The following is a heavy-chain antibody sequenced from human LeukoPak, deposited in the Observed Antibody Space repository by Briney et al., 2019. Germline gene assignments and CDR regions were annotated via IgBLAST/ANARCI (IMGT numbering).Heavy chain of an antibody. CDR1: GFTFSSYW. CDR2: IHTDGSRA. J-gene: IGHJ4*02. CDR3: ARGYPFDY. V-gene: IGHV3-74*01. Sequence: SGGSLRLSCAASGFTFSSYWMHWVRQAPGKGLVWVSRIHTDGSRASYADSVKGRFTISRDNAKNTLYLQMNSLRAEDTAVYYCARGYPFDYWGQGTLVTVSS. D-gene: IGHD5-18*01.